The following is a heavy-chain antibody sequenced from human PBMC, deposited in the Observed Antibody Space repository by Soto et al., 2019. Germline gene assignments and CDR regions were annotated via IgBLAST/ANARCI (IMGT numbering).Heavy chain of an antibody. CDR3: AGDLYDFWSCEYYFDY. CDR2: VYYSGST. CDR1: GGSISSSSYY. Sequence: QLQLQESGPGLVKPSETLSLTCTVSGGSISSSSYYWGWIRQPPGKGLEWIGSVYYSGSTYYNPYRKSRVNISGDTTKRQISLKLSYGTAADTAVYYCAGDLYDFWSCEYYFDYWGQGTLVTVSS. V-gene: IGHV4-39*01. J-gene: IGHJ4*02. D-gene: IGHD3-3*01.